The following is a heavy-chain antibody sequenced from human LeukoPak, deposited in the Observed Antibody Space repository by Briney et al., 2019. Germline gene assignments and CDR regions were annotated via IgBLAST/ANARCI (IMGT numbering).Heavy chain of an antibody. D-gene: IGHD3-10*01. Sequence: PGGSLRLSCAASGFTFSSYAMGWVRQAPGKGLEWVSTISGGGDSTYYADSVKGRLTISRDNSKNTLSLQMNSLRAEDAAVYYCVKFRGIQHYNYHMDVWGKGTTVTVSS. J-gene: IGHJ6*03. CDR3: VKFRGIQHYNYHMDV. V-gene: IGHV3-23*01. CDR2: ISGGGDST. CDR1: GFTFSSYA.